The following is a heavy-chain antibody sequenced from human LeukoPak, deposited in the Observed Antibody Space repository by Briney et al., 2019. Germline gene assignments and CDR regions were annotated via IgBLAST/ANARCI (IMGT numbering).Heavy chain of an antibody. Sequence: SETLSLTCAVYGGSFSGYYWSWIRQPPGKGLEWIGSSYYSGSTYHNPSLKSRVTMSVDTSKNQFSLKLSSVTAADTAVYYCARGGDISSFDYWGQGTLVPVSS. V-gene: IGHV4-34*01. D-gene: IGHD3-9*01. CDR1: GGSFSGYY. CDR3: ARGGDISSFDY. CDR2: SYYSGST. J-gene: IGHJ4*02.